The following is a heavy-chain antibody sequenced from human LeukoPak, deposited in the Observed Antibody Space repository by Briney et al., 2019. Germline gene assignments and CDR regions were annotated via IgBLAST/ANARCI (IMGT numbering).Heavy chain of an antibody. CDR1: GGSISSSNYY. CDR3: ARELNSYAESPPGYYYYYYYMDV. CDR2: IYYSGST. J-gene: IGHJ6*03. V-gene: IGHV4-39*07. D-gene: IGHD5-18*01. Sequence: PSETLSLTCTVSGGSISSSNYYWGWIRQPPGKGLECIGSIYYSGSTNYNPSLKSRVTISVDTSKNQFSLKLSSVTAADTAVYYCARELNSYAESPPGYYYYYYYMDVWGKGTTVTVSS.